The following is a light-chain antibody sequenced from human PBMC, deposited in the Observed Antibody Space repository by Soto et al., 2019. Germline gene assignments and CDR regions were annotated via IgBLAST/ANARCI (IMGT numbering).Light chain of an antibody. V-gene: IGKV1-5*03. Sequence: QMTQSPSTLSASVGDRVTITCRASECIGSWLAWYQLKPGTVPKLLIYKASTLTKGVTSTFSGSGSGTEFNLTINRLQPDDFAAYYCQQYSSSPRTFGQGTKVDIK. CDR2: KAS. J-gene: IGKJ1*01. CDR1: ECIGSW. CDR3: QQYSSSPRT.